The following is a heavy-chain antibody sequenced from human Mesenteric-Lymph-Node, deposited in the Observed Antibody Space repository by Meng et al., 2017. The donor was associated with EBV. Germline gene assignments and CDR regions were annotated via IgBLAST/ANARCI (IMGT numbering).Heavy chain of an antibody. Sequence: QLQLQGSGPGLVKPSETLSLTCTVAGYSIRSRSYNWVWIRQPPGKGLEWIGNVYYGGSAYYNPSLKSRVTISADTSNNQFSLTLSSVTAADTAVYYCAGRRVASSWADYWGQGTLVTVSS. J-gene: IGHJ4*02. CDR3: AGRRVASSWADY. V-gene: IGHV4-39*01. CDR1: GYSIRSRSYN. CDR2: VYYGGSA. D-gene: IGHD6-13*01.